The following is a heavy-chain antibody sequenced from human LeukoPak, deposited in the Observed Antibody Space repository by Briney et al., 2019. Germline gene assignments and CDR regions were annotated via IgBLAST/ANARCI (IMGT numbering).Heavy chain of an antibody. Sequence: GESLKISCKGSGYPFIAYWIGWVRQMPGKGLEWVGIIHGGDSDTRYSPSFEGQVTISADKSISTAYLQWSSLKASDTAMYYRARLASSCSSTSCYSNWFDPWGQGTLLTVSS. CDR2: IHGGDSDT. CDR3: ARLASSCSSTSCYSNWFDP. D-gene: IGHD2-2*01. V-gene: IGHV5-51*01. J-gene: IGHJ5*02. CDR1: GYPFIAYW.